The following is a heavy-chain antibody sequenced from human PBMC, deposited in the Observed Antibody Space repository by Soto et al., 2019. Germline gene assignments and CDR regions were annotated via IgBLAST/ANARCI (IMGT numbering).Heavy chain of an antibody. J-gene: IGHJ6*02. CDR3: ARDAGGSYGDSLRYGMDV. CDR1: GGSISSGDYY. D-gene: IGHD4-17*01. V-gene: IGHV4-30-4*01. Sequence: QVQLQESGPGLVKPSQTLSLTCTVSGGSISSGDYYWSWIRQPPGKGLEGIGYIYYSGSTHYNPSLKLRATISVDTSKNQFSLKLSSVTAADTAVYYCARDAGGSYGDSLRYGMDVWGQGTTVTGSS. CDR2: IYYSGST.